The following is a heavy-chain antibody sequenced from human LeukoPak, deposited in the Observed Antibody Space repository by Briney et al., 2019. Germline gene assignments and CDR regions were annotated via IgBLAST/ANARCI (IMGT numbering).Heavy chain of an antibody. V-gene: IGHV4-59*01. J-gene: IGHJ4*02. CDR2: LYYSGST. D-gene: IGHD3-3*01. Sequence: SETLSLTCTVSGGSISSYYWSWIRQPPGKGLEWIGYLYYSGSTNYNPSLKSRVTISVDTSKNQFSLKLSSVTAADTAVYYCAGSHVYYDLWSGYYDPYFDYWGQGTLVTVSS. CDR1: GGSISSYY. CDR3: AGSHVYYDLWSGYYDPYFDY.